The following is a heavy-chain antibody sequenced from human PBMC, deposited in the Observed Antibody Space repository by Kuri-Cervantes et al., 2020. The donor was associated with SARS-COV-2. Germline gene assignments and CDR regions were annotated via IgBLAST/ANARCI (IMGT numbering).Heavy chain of an antibody. CDR1: GFTFSSYA. Sequence: GGSLRLSCAASGFTFSSYAMSWVRQAPGKGLEWVSAIYSGGSTYYADSVKGRFTISRENAKNSLYLQMNSLRAGDTAVYYCARARGTGLDYWGQGTLVTVSS. CDR3: ARARGTGLDY. V-gene: IGHV3-66*01. CDR2: IYSGGST. D-gene: IGHD3-16*01. J-gene: IGHJ4*02.